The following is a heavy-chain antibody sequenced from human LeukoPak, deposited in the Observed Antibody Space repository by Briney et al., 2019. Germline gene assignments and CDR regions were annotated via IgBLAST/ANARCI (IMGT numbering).Heavy chain of an antibody. CDR2: IYYSGST. D-gene: IGHD6-19*01. J-gene: IGHJ4*02. CDR1: GGSISNYY. Sequence: SETLSLTCTVSGGSISNYYWSWIRQPPGKGLEWIGHIYYSGSTNYNPSLKSRITISVDTSKKQFSLKLSSVTAADTAVYYCARDKAVTGTWGFDYWGQGTLVTVSS. CDR3: ARDKAVTGTWGFDY. V-gene: IGHV4-59*01.